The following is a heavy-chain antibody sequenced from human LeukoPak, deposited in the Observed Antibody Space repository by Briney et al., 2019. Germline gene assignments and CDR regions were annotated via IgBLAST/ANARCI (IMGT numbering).Heavy chain of an antibody. J-gene: IGHJ4*02. CDR1: GFTFSSFA. V-gene: IGHV3-23*01. D-gene: IGHD3-22*01. Sequence: PGGSLRLSCTASGFTFSSFAMSWVRQAPAKGLEWVSAISGSGGSTYYADSVKGRFTISRDNSKNTLYLQMNSLRAEDTAVYYCAKAPHDSSGSALFDYWGQGTLVTVSS. CDR3: AKAPHDSSGSALFDY. CDR2: ISGSGGST.